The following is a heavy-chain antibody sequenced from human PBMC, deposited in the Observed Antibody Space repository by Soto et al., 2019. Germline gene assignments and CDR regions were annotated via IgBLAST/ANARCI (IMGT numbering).Heavy chain of an antibody. CDR3: ARHDGSGSGRYGLDV. CDR2: VSYSGGT. Sequence: SETQSLTSTVSGVNISNYYWSWIRQPPGKELEWIGYVSYSGGTRYNPSLRSRITISLDTSRNRFSLKLSSVTAADTAVYYCARHDGSGSGRYGLDVWGQGTTVTVSS. J-gene: IGHJ6*02. CDR1: GVNISNYY. D-gene: IGHD3-10*01. V-gene: IGHV4-59*08.